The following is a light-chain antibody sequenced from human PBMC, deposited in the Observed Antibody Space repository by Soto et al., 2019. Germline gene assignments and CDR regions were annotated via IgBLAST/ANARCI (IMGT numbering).Light chain of an antibody. Sequence: EIVMTQSPATLSVSPGERATLSCRASQSVSSNLAWYQQKPGQAPRLLIYGASTRATGIPARFSGSGSGTEFTLTISSLQSEDFAVYYCHQYYNWPYTFGQGTKLEIK. CDR3: HQYYNWPYT. CDR1: QSVSSN. J-gene: IGKJ2*01. CDR2: GAS. V-gene: IGKV3-15*01.